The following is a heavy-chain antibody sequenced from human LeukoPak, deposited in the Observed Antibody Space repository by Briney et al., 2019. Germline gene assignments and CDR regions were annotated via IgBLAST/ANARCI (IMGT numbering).Heavy chain of an antibody. J-gene: IGHJ6*02. Sequence: ASVKVSCKASGYTFTSYGISWVRQAPGQGLEWMGWISAYNGNTNYAQKLQGRVTMTTDTSTSTAYMELRSLRSDDTAVYYCAREGSGRYYGGHGYYGMDVWGQGATVIVSS. CDR2: ISAYNGNT. D-gene: IGHD1-26*01. V-gene: IGHV1-18*01. CDR3: AREGSGRYYGGHGYYGMDV. CDR1: GYTFTSYG.